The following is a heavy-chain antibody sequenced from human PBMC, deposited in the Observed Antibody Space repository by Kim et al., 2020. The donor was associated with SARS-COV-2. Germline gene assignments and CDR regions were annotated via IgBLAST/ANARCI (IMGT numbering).Heavy chain of an antibody. CDR3: ARHQREWSGYYGYYYYGMDV. J-gene: IGHJ6*02. CDR2: IYYSGST. Sequence: SETLSLTCTVSGGSISSSSYYWGWIRQPPGKGLEWIGSIYYSGSTYYNPSLKSRVTISVDTSKNQFSLKLSSVTAADTAVYYCARHQREWSGYYGYYYYGMDVWGQGTTVTVSS. D-gene: IGHD3-3*01. V-gene: IGHV4-39*01. CDR1: GGSISSSSYY.